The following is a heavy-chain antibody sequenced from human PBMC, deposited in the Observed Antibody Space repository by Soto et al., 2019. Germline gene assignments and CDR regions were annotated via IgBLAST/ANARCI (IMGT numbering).Heavy chain of an antibody. V-gene: IGHV3-23*05. Sequence: EVQLLESGGDLVQPGGSLRLSCAASGFTFTNYLMTWVRQAPGKGLEWVSSIDKSGGDTYYADSVKGRFTISRDNSKNTLYLQMNGLRAEDTALYYCAKDTYNRSWYFWGQGTLVTVSS. CDR2: IDKSGGDT. CDR3: AKDTYNRSWYF. J-gene: IGHJ4*02. D-gene: IGHD3-22*01. CDR1: GFTFTNYL.